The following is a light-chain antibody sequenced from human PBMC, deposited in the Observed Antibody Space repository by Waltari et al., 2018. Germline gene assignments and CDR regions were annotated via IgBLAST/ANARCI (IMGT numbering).Light chain of an antibody. CDR3: CSYAGSWV. CDR2: EGS. V-gene: IGLV2-23*01. Sequence: SALTQPASVSGSSGQSITISCTATSRDVGSYTLVSWYQQHPGKAPKLMIYEGSKRPSGVSNRFSGSKSGNTASLTISGLQAEDEADYYCCSYAGSWVFGGGTKLTVL. J-gene: IGLJ3*02. CDR1: SRDVGSYTL.